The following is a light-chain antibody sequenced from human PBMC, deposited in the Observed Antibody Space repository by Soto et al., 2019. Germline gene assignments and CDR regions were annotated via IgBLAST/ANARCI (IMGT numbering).Light chain of an antibody. V-gene: IGKV1-39*01. CDR1: QSISSW. Sequence: IQMTQSPSTLSASVGDRVTITCRASQSISSWLAWYQQKPGKAPKLLIYAASSLQTGVSSRFSGSGSGTDFTLTISNLQPEDFATYYCQQTSSTPTFGGGTKVDIK. CDR2: AAS. CDR3: QQTSSTPT. J-gene: IGKJ4*01.